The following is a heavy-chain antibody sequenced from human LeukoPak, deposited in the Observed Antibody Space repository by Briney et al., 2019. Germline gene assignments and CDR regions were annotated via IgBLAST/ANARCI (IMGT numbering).Heavy chain of an antibody. Sequence: GGSLRLSCAASGFTFSSYSMNWVRQAPGKGLEWVSSISSSSYIYYADSVKGRFTISRDNAKNSLYLQMNSLRAEDTAVYYCARTIFGVVNAFDIWGQGTMVTVSS. J-gene: IGHJ3*02. CDR3: ARTIFGVVNAFDI. CDR1: GFTFSSYS. V-gene: IGHV3-21*01. D-gene: IGHD3-3*01. CDR2: ISSSSYI.